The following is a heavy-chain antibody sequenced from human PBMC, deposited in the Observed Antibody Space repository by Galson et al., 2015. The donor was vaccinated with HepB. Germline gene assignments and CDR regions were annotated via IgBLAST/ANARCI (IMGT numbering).Heavy chain of an antibody. CDR2: IYSGDST. J-gene: IGHJ4*02. CDR3: SIDTLSRGWPLSDY. V-gene: IGHV3-66*01. CDR1: GFTVSSNY. Sequence: SLRLSCAASGFTVSSNYMSWVRQAPGKGLEWVSVIYSGDSTYYADSVKGRFTISRDNSKNTLYLQRNSLRAEDTAVYYCSIDTLSRGWPLSDYWGQGTLVSVSS. D-gene: IGHD6-19*01.